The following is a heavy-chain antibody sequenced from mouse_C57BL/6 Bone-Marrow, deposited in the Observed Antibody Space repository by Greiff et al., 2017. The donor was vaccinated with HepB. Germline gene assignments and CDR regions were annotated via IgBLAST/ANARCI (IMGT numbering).Heavy chain of an antibody. CDR2: IYPGSGNT. CDR3: ARTGNSAWFAY. CDR1: GYTFTDYY. D-gene: IGHD2-1*01. J-gene: IGHJ3*01. V-gene: IGHV1-76*01. Sequence: QVQLQQSGAELVRPGASVKLSCKASGYTFTDYYINWVKQRPGQGLEWIARIYPGSGNTYYNEKFKGKATLTAEKSSSTAYMQLSSLTSEDSAVYFWARTGNSAWFAYWGQGTLVTVSA.